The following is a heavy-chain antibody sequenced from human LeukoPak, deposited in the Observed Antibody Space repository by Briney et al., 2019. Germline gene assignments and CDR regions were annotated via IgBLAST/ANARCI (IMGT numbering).Heavy chain of an antibody. J-gene: IGHJ4*02. Sequence: PGGSLRLSCAASGFTFNGYNMNWVRQAPGKGLEWISYITSSSSSNSYADSVKGRFSISRDNAKNSLYLQMKNLRAEDTAVYYCARGPSGYHNTGGQGTLVTVSS. CDR3: ARGPSGYHNT. CDR1: GFTFNGYN. CDR2: ITSSSSSN. V-gene: IGHV3-48*01. D-gene: IGHD5-12*01.